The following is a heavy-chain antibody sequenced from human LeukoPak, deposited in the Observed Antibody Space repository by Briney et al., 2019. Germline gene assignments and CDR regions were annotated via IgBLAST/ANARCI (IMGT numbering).Heavy chain of an antibody. CDR3: ARIGAGDRTFYDILTGYDQNWFGP. CDR1: GGSTSSYY. J-gene: IGHJ5*02. CDR2: IYYSGST. Sequence: PSETLSLSCTVSGGSTSSYYWSWIRQPPGKGLEWIGYIYYSGSTNYSPSLKSRVTISVDTSKNQFSLKLSSVTAADTAVYYCARIGAGDRTFYDILTGYDQNWFGPWGQGTLVTVSS. D-gene: IGHD3-9*01. V-gene: IGHV4-59*01.